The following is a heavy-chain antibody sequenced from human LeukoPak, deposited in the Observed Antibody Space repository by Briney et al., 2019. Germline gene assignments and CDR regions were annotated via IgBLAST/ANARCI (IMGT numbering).Heavy chain of an antibody. CDR3: ARGPLIAAAGTW. D-gene: IGHD6-13*01. CDR2: IWHDGATK. V-gene: IGHV3-33*08. J-gene: IGHJ4*02. CDR1: GFTFSSYW. Sequence: GGSLRLSCAASGFTFSSYWMHWVRQAPGKGLDWVAMIWHDGATKFYADSVKGRFTISRDNSKDTLYLQMNSLRAEDTAVYYCARGPLIAAAGTWWGQGTLVTVSS.